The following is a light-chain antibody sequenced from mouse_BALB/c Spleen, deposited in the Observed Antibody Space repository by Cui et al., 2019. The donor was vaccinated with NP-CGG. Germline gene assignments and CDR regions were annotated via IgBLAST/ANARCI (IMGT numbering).Light chain of an antibody. Sequence: QAVVTQDSALTTSPGETVTLTCRSSTGAVTTSNYANWVQEKPDHLFTGLIGGTNNRAPVVPARFSGSLIGDKAALTITGAQTEDEAIYFCALWYSNHWVFGGGTKLTVL. V-gene: IGLV1*01. CDR2: GTN. CDR1: TGAVTTSNY. J-gene: IGLJ1*01. CDR3: ALWYSNHWV.